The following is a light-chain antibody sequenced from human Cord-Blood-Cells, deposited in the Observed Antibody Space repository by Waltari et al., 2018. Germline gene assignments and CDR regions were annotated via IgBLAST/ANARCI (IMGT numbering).Light chain of an antibody. CDR1: QSISRY. J-gene: IGKJ1*01. CDR3: QQHYSTSWK. Sequence: IQMTQSPSSLSASPGDRVTITRRASQSISRYLNWYQQKPVKAPKLLIYAASSWQSGVAARFSGSGSGRDFTLTIRSLQPEDFAAYYCQQHYSTSWKFGDGTKVEI. V-gene: IGKV1-39*01. CDR2: AAS.